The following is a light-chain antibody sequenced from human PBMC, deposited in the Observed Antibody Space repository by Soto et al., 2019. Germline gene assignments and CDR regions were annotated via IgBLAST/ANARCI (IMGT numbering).Light chain of an antibody. Sequence: QSVLTQSPSASGTPGQRVSISCSGSTSNIGTNTVSWYQHVPGTAPKLLIYSNDQRPSAVPGRFSGSKSGTSASLAISGLLSEDEADYYCATWDDSLNVVFGGGTKVTFL. CDR1: TSNIGTNT. J-gene: IGLJ2*01. CDR2: SND. V-gene: IGLV1-44*01. CDR3: ATWDDSLNVV.